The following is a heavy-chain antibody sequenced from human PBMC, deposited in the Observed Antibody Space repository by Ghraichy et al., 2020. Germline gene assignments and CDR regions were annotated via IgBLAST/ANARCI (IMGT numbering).Heavy chain of an antibody. V-gene: IGHV3-53*01. CDR1: GFIVSSNY. CDR2: IYSAGRT. CDR3: ARGGGFGYDSSGYYDDAFDI. J-gene: IGHJ3*02. D-gene: IGHD3-22*01. Sequence: GGSLRLSCAASGFIVSSNYMSWVRQAPGKGLEWVSVIYSAGRTYYAESVKGRFTISRDKFKNTLYLQMNSLRAEDTALYYCARGGGFGYDSSGYYDDAFDIWGQGTMVTVSS.